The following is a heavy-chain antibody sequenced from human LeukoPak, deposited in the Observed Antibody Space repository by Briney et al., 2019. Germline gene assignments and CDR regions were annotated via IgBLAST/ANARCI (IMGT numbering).Heavy chain of an antibody. V-gene: IGHV3-48*02. CDR3: ARGRVD. J-gene: IGHJ4*02. Sequence: GGSLRLSCAASGFTFSSYSMSWVRQAPGKGLEWVSYMSTRGTIYYADSVKGRFTISRDNAKNSLFLQMSSLRDEDKAIYYCARGRVDWGQGTLVTVSS. CDR1: GFTFSSYS. CDR2: MSTRGTI.